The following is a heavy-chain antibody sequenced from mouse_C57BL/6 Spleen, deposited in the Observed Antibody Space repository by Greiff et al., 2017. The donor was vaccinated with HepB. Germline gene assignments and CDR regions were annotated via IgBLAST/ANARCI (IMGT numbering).Heavy chain of an antibody. CDR1: GYTFTSYG. CDR3: ARGYYYGSSYDGYFDV. CDR2: IYPRSGNT. Sequence: VQLQQSGAELARPGASVKLSCKASGYTFTSYGISWVKQRTGQGLEWIGEIYPRSGNTYYNEKFKGKATLTADRSSSTAYMELRSLTSEDSAVYVCARGYYYGSSYDGYFDVGGTGTTVTVSS. D-gene: IGHD1-1*01. J-gene: IGHJ1*03. V-gene: IGHV1-81*01.